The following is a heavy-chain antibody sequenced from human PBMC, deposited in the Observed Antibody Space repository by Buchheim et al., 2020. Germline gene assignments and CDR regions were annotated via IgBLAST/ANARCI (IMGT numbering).Heavy chain of an antibody. CDR3: ARGPDCSGGSCYSGEIDP. D-gene: IGHD2-15*01. Sequence: QVQLQESGPGLVKPSETLSLTCTVSGGSISSYYCSWIRQPPGPGLERNGYIYYSGSTNYNPSLKSRVTISVDTSKNQFSLKLSSVTAADTAVYYCARGPDCSGGSCYSGEIDPWGQGTL. CDR1: GGSISSYY. J-gene: IGHJ5*02. V-gene: IGHV4-59*01. CDR2: IYYSGST.